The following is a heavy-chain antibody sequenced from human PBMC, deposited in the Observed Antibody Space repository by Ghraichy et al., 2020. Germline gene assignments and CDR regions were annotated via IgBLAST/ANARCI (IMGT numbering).Heavy chain of an antibody. CDR2: INPNSGGT. V-gene: IGHV1-2*02. CDR3: ARDKSSGWFGELLSYYYYYGMDV. Sequence: ASVKVSCKASGYTFTGYYMHWVRQAPGQGLEWMGWINPNSGGTNYAQKFQGRVTMTRDTSISTAYMELSRLRSDDTAVYYCARDKSSGWFGELLSYYYYYGMDVWGQGTTVTVSS. D-gene: IGHD3-10*01. J-gene: IGHJ6*02. CDR1: GYTFTGYY.